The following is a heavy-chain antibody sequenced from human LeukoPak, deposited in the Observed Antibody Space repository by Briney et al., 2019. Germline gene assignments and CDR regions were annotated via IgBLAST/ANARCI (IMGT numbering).Heavy chain of an antibody. CDR1: GFTFSSHW. Sequence: GGSLRLSCAASGFTFSSHWMTWIRQAPGKGLERVTRIKKDVDEKYYVDSVKGRFTISRDNAKNSLYLHMNSLRVEDTAVYYCARGPPYGSRSDYFDYWGQGTLVTVSS. D-gene: IGHD3-10*01. CDR2: IKKDVDEK. V-gene: IGHV3-7*01. CDR3: ARGPPYGSRSDYFDY. J-gene: IGHJ4*02.